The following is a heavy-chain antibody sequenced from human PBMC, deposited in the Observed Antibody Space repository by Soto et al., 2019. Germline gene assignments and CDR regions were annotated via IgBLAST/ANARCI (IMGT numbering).Heavy chain of an antibody. V-gene: IGHV3-11*01. CDR1: GFTFSDYY. D-gene: IGHD3-3*01. J-gene: IGHJ6*02. CDR3: ARDFMLRFLEWKNINYYYYGMDV. CDR2: ISSSGSTI. Sequence: QVQLVESGGGLVKPGGSLRLSCAASGFTFSDYYMSWIRQAPGKGLEWVSYISSSGSTIYYADSVKGRFTISRDNAKNSLNLQMNSLRAEDTAVYYYARDFMLRFLEWKNINYYYYGMDVWGQGTTVTVSS.